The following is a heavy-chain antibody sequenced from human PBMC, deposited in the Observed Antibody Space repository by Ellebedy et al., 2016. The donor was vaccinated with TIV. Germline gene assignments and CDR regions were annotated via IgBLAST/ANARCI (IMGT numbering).Heavy chain of an antibody. CDR2: IIPIFGTA. V-gene: IGHV1-69*13. Sequence: SVKVSCXASGGTFSSYAIGWVRQAPGQGLEWMGGIIPIFGTANYAQKFQGRVTITADESTSTAYMELSSLRSEDTAVYYCARVGAMDPTMILPGDWFDPWGQGTLVTVSS. CDR3: ARVGAMDPTMILPGDWFDP. J-gene: IGHJ5*02. CDR1: GGTFSSYA. D-gene: IGHD3-22*01.